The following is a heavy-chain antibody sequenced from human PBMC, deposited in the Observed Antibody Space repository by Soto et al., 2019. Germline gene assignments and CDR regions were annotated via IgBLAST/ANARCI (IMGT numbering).Heavy chain of an antibody. CDR1: GFTFSSYA. J-gene: IGHJ1*01. CDR2: ISGSGGST. CDR3: AKDFGSHCSSTSCYVSGYFQH. D-gene: IGHD2-2*01. V-gene: IGHV3-23*01. Sequence: GGSLRLSCAASGFTFSSYAMSWVRQAPGKGLEWVSAISGSGGSTYYADSVKGRFTISRDNSKNTLYLQMNSLRAEDTAVYYCAKDFGSHCSSTSCYVSGYFQHWGQGTLVTVSS.